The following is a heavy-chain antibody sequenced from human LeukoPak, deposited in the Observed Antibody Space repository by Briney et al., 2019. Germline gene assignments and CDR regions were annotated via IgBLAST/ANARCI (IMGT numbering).Heavy chain of an antibody. Sequence: GGSLRLSCAASGFTFSSYSMNWVRQAPGKGLEWVSSISSSSSYIYYADSVKGRFTISGDNAKNSLYLQMNSLRAEDTAVYYCARDALYSSSYDYWGQGTLVTVSS. V-gene: IGHV3-21*01. CDR1: GFTFSSYS. CDR3: ARDALYSSSYDY. D-gene: IGHD6-13*01. CDR2: ISSSSSYI. J-gene: IGHJ4*02.